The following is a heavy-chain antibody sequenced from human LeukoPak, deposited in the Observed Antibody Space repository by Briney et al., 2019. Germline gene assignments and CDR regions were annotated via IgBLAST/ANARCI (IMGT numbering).Heavy chain of an antibody. CDR2: IYTSGST. V-gene: IGHV4-61*02. CDR1: GGSISSGSYY. CDR3: ARDGYSSSWYVWFDP. D-gene: IGHD6-13*01. Sequence: SETLSLTCTVSGGSISSGSYYWRWIRQPAGKGLKWIGRIYTSGSTNYNPSLKSRVTISVDTSKNQFSLKLSSVTAADTSVYYCARDGYSSSWYVWFDPWGQGTLVTVSS. J-gene: IGHJ5*02.